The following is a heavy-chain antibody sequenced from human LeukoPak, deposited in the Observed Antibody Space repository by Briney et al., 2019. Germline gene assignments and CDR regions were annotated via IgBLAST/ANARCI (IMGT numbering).Heavy chain of an antibody. V-gene: IGHV4-34*01. Sequence: SETLSLTCAVYGGSFSGYYWSWIRQPPGKGLEWIGEINHSGSTNYNPSLKSRVTISVDTSKNQFSLKLSSVTAADTAVYYCARALGIFGVVISYYYYGMDVWGQGTTVTVSS. CDR1: GGSFSGYY. J-gene: IGHJ6*02. D-gene: IGHD3-3*01. CDR3: ARALGIFGVVISYYYYGMDV. CDR2: INHSGST.